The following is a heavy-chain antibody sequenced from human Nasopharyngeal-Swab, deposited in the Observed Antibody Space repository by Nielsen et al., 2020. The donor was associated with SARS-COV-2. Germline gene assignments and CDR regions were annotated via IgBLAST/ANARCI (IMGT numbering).Heavy chain of an antibody. D-gene: IGHD3-10*01. V-gene: IGHV1-46*01. Sequence: WVRQAPGQGLEWMGLINPSGPITSYAQRFQGRVIMTTDTSTSTVYMELSSLRSEDTAVYFCARDRERGYYGSGSFRPNYYYGMDVWGQGTTVTVSS. CDR2: INPSGPIT. CDR3: ARDRERGYYGSGSFRPNYYYGMDV. J-gene: IGHJ6*02.